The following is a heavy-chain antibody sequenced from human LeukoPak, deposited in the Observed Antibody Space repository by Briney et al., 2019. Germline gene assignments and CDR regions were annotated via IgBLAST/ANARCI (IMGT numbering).Heavy chain of an antibody. CDR1: GFTFSSYG. J-gene: IGHJ4*02. D-gene: IGHD6-13*01. V-gene: IGHV3-30*02. Sequence: GGSLRLSCAASGFTFSSYGMHWVRQAPGKGLEWVAFIRYDGSNKYYADSVKGRFTISRDNSKNTLYLQMNSLRAEDTAVYYCAKNVAAAYYFDYWGQGTLVTVSS. CDR2: IRYDGSNK. CDR3: AKNVAAAYYFDY.